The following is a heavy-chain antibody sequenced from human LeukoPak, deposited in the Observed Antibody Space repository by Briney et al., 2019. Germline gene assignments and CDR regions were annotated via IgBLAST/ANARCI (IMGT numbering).Heavy chain of an antibody. V-gene: IGHV4-59*08. CDR2: IYYSGST. J-gene: IGHJ4*02. D-gene: IGHD2-8*01. CDR1: GGSISSYY. Sequence: SETLSLTCTVSGGSISSYYWSWIRRPPGKGLEWIGYIYYSGSTNYNPSLKSRVTISVDTSKNQFSLKLSSVTAADTAVYYCARNGDPCYFDYWGQGTLVTVSS. CDR3: ARNGDPCYFDY.